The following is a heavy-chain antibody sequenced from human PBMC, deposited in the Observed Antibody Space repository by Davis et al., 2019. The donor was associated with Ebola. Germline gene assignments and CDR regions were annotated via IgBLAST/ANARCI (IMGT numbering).Heavy chain of an antibody. J-gene: IGHJ4*02. CDR2: IWYDGSNK. CDR1: GFTFSSYS. Sequence: GGSLRLSCAASGFTFSSYSMNWVRQAPGKGLEWVAVIWYDGSNKYYADSVKGRFTISRDNSKNTLYLQMNSLRAEDTAVYYCAREWELFDYWGQGTLVTVSS. D-gene: IGHD1-26*01. V-gene: IGHV3-33*08. CDR3: AREWELFDY.